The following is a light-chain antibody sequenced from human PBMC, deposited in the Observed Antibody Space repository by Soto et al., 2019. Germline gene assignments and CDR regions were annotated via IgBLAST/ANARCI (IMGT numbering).Light chain of an antibody. CDR1: QSVSSN. Sequence: EIVLTQSPATLSLSPGERATLSCRASQSVSSNLAWYQQKPGRAPRLLIYGASTRATGIPARFSGSGSGTEFTLTISSLQSEDFAVYYCQQYNNWPITFGQGTRLEIK. V-gene: IGKV3-15*01. CDR3: QQYNNWPIT. CDR2: GAS. J-gene: IGKJ5*01.